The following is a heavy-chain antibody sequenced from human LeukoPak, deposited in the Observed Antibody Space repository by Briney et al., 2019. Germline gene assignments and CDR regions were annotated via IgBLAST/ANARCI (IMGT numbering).Heavy chain of an antibody. CDR1: GGSISSYY. CDR2: VSYSGST. J-gene: IGHJ4*02. D-gene: IGHD3-16*01. Sequence: PSETLSLTCSVSGGSISSYYWSWIRQPPGKGLEWIGYVSYSGSTNYNPSLKSRVTISVDTSKNQFSLKLSPVTAADTAVYYCAREGHRITFGGVTREYYFDYWGQGTLVTVSS. V-gene: IGHV4-59*01. CDR3: AREGHRITFGGVTREYYFDY.